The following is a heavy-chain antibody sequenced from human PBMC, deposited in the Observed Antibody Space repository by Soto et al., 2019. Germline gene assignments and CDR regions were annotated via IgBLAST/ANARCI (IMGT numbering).Heavy chain of an antibody. CDR3: ARRVVRGVTNWFDR. V-gene: IGHV4-59*08. CDR2: VSNTATT. Sequence: PSETLSLTCTVSGASIINYYWAWIRQSPGGGLESIGYVSNTATTTYNPSHKSRVTMSVDTSKNQFSLKVNSVTAADTAVYYCARRVVRGVTNWFDRWGQGTLVTVSS. CDR1: GASIINYY. D-gene: IGHD3-10*01. J-gene: IGHJ5*02.